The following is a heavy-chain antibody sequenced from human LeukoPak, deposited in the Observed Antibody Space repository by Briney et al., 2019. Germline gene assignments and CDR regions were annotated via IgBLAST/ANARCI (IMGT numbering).Heavy chain of an antibody. D-gene: IGHD6-13*01. CDR3: ARRLVAAAGPTFDY. CDR2: ISSSSSYI. CDR1: GFTFSSYS. Sequence: GGSLRLSCAASGFTFSSYSMNWVRQAPGKGLEWVSSISSSSSYIKYADSVKGRFTISRDNAKTSLYLQMNSLRAEDTAVYYCARRLVAAAGPTFDYWGQGTLVTVSS. J-gene: IGHJ4*02. V-gene: IGHV3-21*01.